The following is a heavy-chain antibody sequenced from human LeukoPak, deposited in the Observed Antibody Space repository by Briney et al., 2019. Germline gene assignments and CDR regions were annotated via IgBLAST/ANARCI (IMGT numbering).Heavy chain of an antibody. Sequence: GGSLRLSCAASGFTFSSYGMHWVRQAPGKGLEWVAFIRYDGSNKYYADSVKGRFTISRDNSKNTLYLQMNSLRAEDTAVYYCAKVGFCRSSTSCYVPFDYWGQGTLVTVSS. D-gene: IGHD2-2*01. CDR1: GFTFSSYG. CDR2: IRYDGSNK. J-gene: IGHJ4*02. CDR3: AKVGFCRSSTSCYVPFDY. V-gene: IGHV3-30*02.